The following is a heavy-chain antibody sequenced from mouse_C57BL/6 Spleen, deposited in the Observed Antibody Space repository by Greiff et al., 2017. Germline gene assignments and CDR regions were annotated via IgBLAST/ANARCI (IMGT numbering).Heavy chain of an antibody. J-gene: IGHJ1*03. V-gene: IGHV14-1*01. D-gene: IGHD1-1*01. Sequence: EVQGVESGAELVRPGASVKLSCTASGFNIKDYYMHWVKQRPEQGLEWIGRIDPADGDTEYAPKFQGKATMTADTSSNTAYLQLSSLTSEDTAVYYCTRITTVVATDWYFDVWGTGTTVTVSS. CDR1: GFNIKDYY. CDR3: TRITTVVATDWYFDV. CDR2: IDPADGDT.